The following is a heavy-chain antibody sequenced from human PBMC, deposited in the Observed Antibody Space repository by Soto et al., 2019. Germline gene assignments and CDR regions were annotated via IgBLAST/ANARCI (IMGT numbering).Heavy chain of an antibody. D-gene: IGHD7-27*01. Sequence: EVQVVESGGGLVQPGRSLRLSCVGSGFTFGDYAMHWVRQPPGKGLEWVSGSTWNSGSVGYADSVKGRFTISRDNAKNSLYLQMNSLRPEDTALYYCVKDITGQWGYYGMDVWGQGTTVTVSS. CDR1: GFTFGDYA. J-gene: IGHJ6*02. CDR2: STWNSGSV. V-gene: IGHV3-9*01. CDR3: VKDITGQWGYYGMDV.